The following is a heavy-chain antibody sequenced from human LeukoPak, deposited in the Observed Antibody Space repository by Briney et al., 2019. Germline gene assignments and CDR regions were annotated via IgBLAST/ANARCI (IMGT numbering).Heavy chain of an antibody. D-gene: IGHD5-18*01. Sequence: GGSLRLSCAASGFTFSSYAMHWVRQAPGKGLEWVAVISYDGSNKYYADSVKGRFTISRDNAKNTLYLQMNSLRAEDTAVCYCARVLVQGYRYGDFDYWGQGTLVTVSS. CDR1: GFTFSSYA. CDR2: ISYDGSNK. V-gene: IGHV3-30-3*01. CDR3: ARVLVQGYRYGDFDY. J-gene: IGHJ4*02.